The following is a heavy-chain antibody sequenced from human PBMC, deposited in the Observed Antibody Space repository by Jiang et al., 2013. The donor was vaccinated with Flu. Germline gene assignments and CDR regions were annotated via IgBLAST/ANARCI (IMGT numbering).Heavy chain of an antibody. D-gene: IGHD3-3*01. CDR2: MNPNSGNT. V-gene: IGHV1-8*01. CDR3: ARGERDYDFWSGHYRSWFDP. Sequence: GAEVKKPGASVKVSCKASGYTFTSYDINWVRQATGQGLEWMGWMNPNSGNTGYAQKFQGRVTMTRNTSISTAYMELSSLRSEDTAVYYCARGERDYDFWSGHYRSWFDPWGQGTLVTVSS. CDR1: GYTFTSYD. J-gene: IGHJ5*02.